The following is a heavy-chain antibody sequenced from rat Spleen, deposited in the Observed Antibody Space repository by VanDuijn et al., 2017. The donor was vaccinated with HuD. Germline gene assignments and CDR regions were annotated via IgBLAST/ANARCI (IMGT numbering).Heavy chain of an antibody. J-gene: IGHJ2*01. D-gene: IGHD1-1*01. Sequence: EVQLVESDGGLVQPGRSLKLSCAASGFTFSDYYMAWVRQAPTKGLEWVATISYDGSSTYYRDSVKGRFTISRDNAKSTLYLQMDSLRPEDTATYYCVRHPDYSNYFDYWGRGVMVTVSS. CDR1: GFTFSDYY. CDR2: ISYDGSST. CDR3: VRHPDYSNYFDY. V-gene: IGHV5-29*01.